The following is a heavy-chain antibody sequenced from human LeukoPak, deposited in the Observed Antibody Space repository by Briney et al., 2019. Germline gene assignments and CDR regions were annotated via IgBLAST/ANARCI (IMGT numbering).Heavy chain of an antibody. Sequence: PGGSLRLSCAASGFTFNSYWMTWVRQAPGKGLEWVADIRQDGSDKYYAGSVKGRFTISRDNTKNSLYLQMNSLRAEDTAVYYCAKDGKQVVQEHWGQGTLVTVSS. CDR3: AKDGKQVVQEH. J-gene: IGHJ1*01. D-gene: IGHD6-13*01. V-gene: IGHV3-7*03. CDR1: GFTFNSYW. CDR2: IRQDGSDK.